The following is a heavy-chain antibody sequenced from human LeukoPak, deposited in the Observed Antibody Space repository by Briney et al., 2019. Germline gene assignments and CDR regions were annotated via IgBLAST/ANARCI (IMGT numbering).Heavy chain of an antibody. Sequence: SGPTLVKPTQTLALTCTFSGFSLSTSGVGVGWIRQPPGKALEWLAIIYWHDETHYSPSLKSRLTITKDTSKNQVVLTMTNMDPMDTATYYCTHRGVAFGLEYWGQGNLVTVSS. CDR2: IYWHDET. CDR3: THRGVAFGLEY. CDR1: GFSLSTSGVG. J-gene: IGHJ4*02. D-gene: IGHD3-3*01. V-gene: IGHV2-5*01.